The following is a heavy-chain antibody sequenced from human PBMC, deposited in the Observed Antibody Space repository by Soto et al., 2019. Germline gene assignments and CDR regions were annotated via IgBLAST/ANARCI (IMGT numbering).Heavy chain of an antibody. CDR1: GYTFTSYA. CDR2: INTADDSK. J-gene: IGHJ4*02. Sequence: QVQLVQSGAEVKKPGASVKVSCRACGYTFTSYAIHWVRQAPGQRLEWMGWINTADDSKKFSQSRVTLTRDTSASIVYMDLSSLRSDDTAMYYCARGSSWAYFDYWGQGTLVTVSS. V-gene: IGHV1-3*04. CDR3: ARGSSWAYFDY. D-gene: IGHD6-13*01.